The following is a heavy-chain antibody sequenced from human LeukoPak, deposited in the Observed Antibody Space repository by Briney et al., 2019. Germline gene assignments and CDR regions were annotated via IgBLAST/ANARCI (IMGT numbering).Heavy chain of an antibody. CDR2: ISGSGGST. Sequence: AGGSLRLSCAASGFTFSAYAMSWVRQAPGKGLEWVSAISGSGGSTYYADSVKGRYTISRDNSKNTLYLQMNSLRADDTAVYYCAKGGSSGGDWNLDCWGQGTLVTVSS. CDR1: GFTFSAYA. CDR3: AKGGSSGGDWNLDC. V-gene: IGHV3-23*01. D-gene: IGHD2-21*02. J-gene: IGHJ4*02.